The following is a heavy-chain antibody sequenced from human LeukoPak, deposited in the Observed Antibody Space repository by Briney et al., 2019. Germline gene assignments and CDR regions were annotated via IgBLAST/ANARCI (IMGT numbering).Heavy chain of an antibody. J-gene: IGHJ4*02. CDR1: GFTFSSYG. D-gene: IGHD6-19*01. CDR3: AKDQFRGGIAVAGNDY. V-gene: IGHV3-23*01. Sequence: GGSLRLSCAASGFTFSSYGMSWVRQAPGKGLEWVSAISGSGGSTYYADSVKGRFTISRDNSKNTLYLQMNSLRAEDTAVYYCAKDQFRGGIAVAGNDYWGQGTLVTVSS. CDR2: ISGSGGST.